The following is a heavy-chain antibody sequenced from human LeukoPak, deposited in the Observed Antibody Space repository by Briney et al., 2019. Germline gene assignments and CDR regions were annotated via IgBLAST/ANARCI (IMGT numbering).Heavy chain of an antibody. V-gene: IGHV3-23*01. Sequence: GGSLRLSCAASGFTFSSYAMSWVRQAPGKGLEWVSAISGSGGSTYYADSVKGRFTISRDNAKNSLYLQMNSLRAEDTAVYYCARDILTGSQSRFQHWGQGTLVTVSS. CDR3: ARDILTGSQSRFQH. CDR2: ISGSGGST. CDR1: GFTFSSYA. J-gene: IGHJ1*01. D-gene: IGHD3-9*01.